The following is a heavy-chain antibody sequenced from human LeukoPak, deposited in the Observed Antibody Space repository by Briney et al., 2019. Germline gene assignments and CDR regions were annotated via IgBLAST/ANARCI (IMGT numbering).Heavy chain of an antibody. CDR2: ISGSGGST. J-gene: IGHJ3*02. Sequence: GGSLRLSCAASGFTFSSYAMSWVRQAPGKGLEWVSAISGSGGSTYYADSVKGRFTISRDNSKNTLYLQMNSLRAEDTAVYYCARDLDHVVVPAAKNAFDIWGQGTMVTVSS. CDR3: ARDLDHVVVPAAKNAFDI. CDR1: GFTFSSYA. D-gene: IGHD2-2*01. V-gene: IGHV3-23*01.